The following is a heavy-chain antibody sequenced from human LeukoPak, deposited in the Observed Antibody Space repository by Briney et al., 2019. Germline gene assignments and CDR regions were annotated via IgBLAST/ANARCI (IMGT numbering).Heavy chain of an antibody. D-gene: IGHD5-18*01. V-gene: IGHV3-23*01. CDR2: ISGSGGST. Sequence: PGGSLRLSCAASGFTFSSYAMSWVRQAPGKGLEWVSAISGSGGSTYYADSVKGRFTISRDNSKNTLYLQMNSLRAEDTAVYYCARVGRGYSYGYVAYWGQGTLVTVSS. CDR1: GFTFSSYA. CDR3: ARVGRGYSYGYVAY. J-gene: IGHJ4*02.